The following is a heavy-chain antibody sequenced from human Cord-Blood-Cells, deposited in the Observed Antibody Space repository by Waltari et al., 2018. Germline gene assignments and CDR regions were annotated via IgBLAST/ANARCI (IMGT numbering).Heavy chain of an antibody. V-gene: IGHV1-69*01. CDR3: ARPSQYCSSTSCYAFDI. J-gene: IGHJ3*02. CDR1: GGTCSSYD. Sequence: QVQLGQAGAEVKKPGSSVKVSCKASGGTCSSYDISWVRQATGQGLEWMGGIIPIFGTATYAQKFQGRVTITADESTSTAYMELSSLRSEDTAVYYCARPSQYCSSTSCYAFDIWGQGTMVTVSS. CDR2: IIPIFGTA. D-gene: IGHD2-2*01.